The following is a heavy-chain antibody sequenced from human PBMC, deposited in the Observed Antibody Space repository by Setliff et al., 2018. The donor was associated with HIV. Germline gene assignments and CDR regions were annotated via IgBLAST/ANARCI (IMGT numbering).Heavy chain of an antibody. CDR3: ARDVVSGYYYYGMDV. D-gene: IGHD6-6*01. Sequence: GGSLRLSCAASEFSFSDYYMNWIRQAPGKGPEWISYISGSTTYKYYADSVKGRFTISRDNSKNTLYLQMNSLRAEDTAVYYCARDVVSGYYYYGMDVWGQGTTVTVSS. J-gene: IGHJ6*02. V-gene: IGHV3-11*06. CDR1: EFSFSDYY. CDR2: ISGSTTYK.